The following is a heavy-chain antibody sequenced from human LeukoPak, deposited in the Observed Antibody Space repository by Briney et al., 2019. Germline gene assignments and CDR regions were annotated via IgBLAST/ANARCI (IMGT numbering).Heavy chain of an antibody. V-gene: IGHV3-23*01. D-gene: IGHD1-26*01. CDR3: AKDALIARLGAAFDI. Sequence: GGSLSLSCAASGFTFSSYAMSWVRQAPGNGLEWVSAISGSGGITYYADSVKGRFTTSRDNSKNTLYLQMNSLRAEDTAVYYCAKDALIARLGAAFDIWGQGTMVTVSS. J-gene: IGHJ3*02. CDR1: GFTFSSYA. CDR2: ISGSGGIT.